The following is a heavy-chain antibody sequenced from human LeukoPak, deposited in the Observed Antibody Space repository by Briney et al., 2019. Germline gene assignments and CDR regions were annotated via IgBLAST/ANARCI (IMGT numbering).Heavy chain of an antibody. CDR1: GYSISSGYY. Sequence: PSETLSLTCTVSGYSISSGYYWGWIRQPPGKGLEWIGSIYHSGSTYYNPSLKSRVTISVDTSKNQFSLKLSSVTAADTAVYYCARERGYCSGGSCYYYGMDVWGQGTTVTVSS. J-gene: IGHJ6*02. CDR3: ARERGYCSGGSCYYYGMDV. D-gene: IGHD2-15*01. V-gene: IGHV4-38-2*02. CDR2: IYHSGST.